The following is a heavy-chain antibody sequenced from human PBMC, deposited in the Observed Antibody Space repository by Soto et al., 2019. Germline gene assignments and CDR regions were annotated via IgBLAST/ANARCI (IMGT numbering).Heavy chain of an antibody. Sequence: QVQLQESGPGLVKPSETLSLTCTVSGGSISSYYWSWIRQPPGKGLEWIGYIYYSGSTNYNPSLKSRVTISVDTSKNQFSLKLSSVTAADTAVYYCARHPDTAMYPNWFDPWGQGTLVTVSS. D-gene: IGHD5-18*01. V-gene: IGHV4-59*08. CDR3: ARHPDTAMYPNWFDP. CDR2: IYYSGST. CDR1: GGSISSYY. J-gene: IGHJ5*02.